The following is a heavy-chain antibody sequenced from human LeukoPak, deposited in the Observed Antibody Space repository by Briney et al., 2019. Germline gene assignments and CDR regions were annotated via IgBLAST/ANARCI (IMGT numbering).Heavy chain of an antibody. CDR2: INPNSGGT. J-gene: IGHJ5*02. CDR1: GYTFTGYY. V-gene: IGHV1-2*02. D-gene: IGHD2-2*01. CDR3: AGPGYCSSTSCYEGGWFDP. Sequence: ASVKVSCKASGYTFTGYYMHWVRQAPGQGLEWMGWINPNSGGTNYAQKFQGRVTMTRDTSISTAYMELSRLRSDDTAVYYCAGPGYCSSTSCYEGGWFDPWGQGTLVTVSS.